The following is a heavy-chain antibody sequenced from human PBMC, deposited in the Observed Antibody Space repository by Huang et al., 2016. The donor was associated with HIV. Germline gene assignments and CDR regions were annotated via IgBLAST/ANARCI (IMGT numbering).Heavy chain of an antibody. CDR3: ASGQRMRESDIVATIPVS. J-gene: IGHJ5*02. Sequence: QVHLVQSGPEVKKPGASVKVSCKASGYNLTSRGLHWVRQAPGQRLEWMGYINPGKGNTKYSPKFQDILTLTRDISANTAYMQLSRLTSEDTAVYYCASGQRMRESDIVATIPVSWGQGALVTVSS. V-gene: IGHV1-3*01. D-gene: IGHD5-12*01. CDR1: GYNLTSRG. CDR2: INPGKGNT.